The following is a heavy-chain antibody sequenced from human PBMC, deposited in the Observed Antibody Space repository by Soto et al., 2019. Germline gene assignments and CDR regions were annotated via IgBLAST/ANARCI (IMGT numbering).Heavy chain of an antibody. D-gene: IGHD2-15*01. CDR2: YDPVNSAA. Sequence: GESLKISCKGFGYSFDTYWIGWVRQMPGKGLEWVGIYDPVNSAARYSPSFEGQVVISADKSISTAYLQWSSLKASDTAMYYCARQSIGRYCSGGSCYGGDYWGQGTLVTVSS. J-gene: IGHJ4*02. CDR1: GYSFDTYW. CDR3: ARQSIGRYCSGGSCYGGDY. V-gene: IGHV5-51*01.